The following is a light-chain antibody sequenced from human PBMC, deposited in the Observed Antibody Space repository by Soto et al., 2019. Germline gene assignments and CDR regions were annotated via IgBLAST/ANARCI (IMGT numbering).Light chain of an antibody. CDR1: QSVSSN. CDR2: GAS. CDR3: QQYNNWPPWT. V-gene: IGKV3-15*01. Sequence: EIVLTQSPVTLSLYPGERATLSCRASQSVSSNLAWYQQKPGQAPRLLIYGASTRATGIPARFSGSGSGTEFTLTISSLQSEDFAVYYCQQYNNWPPWTFGQGTKVDIK. J-gene: IGKJ1*01.